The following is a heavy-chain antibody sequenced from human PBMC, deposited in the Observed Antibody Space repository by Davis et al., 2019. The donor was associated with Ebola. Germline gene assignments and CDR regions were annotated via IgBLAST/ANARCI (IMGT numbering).Heavy chain of an antibody. Sequence: GESLKISCAASGFIFRNYVMSWVRQAPGKGLVWVSRIKSDGSSTNYADSVKGRFNISRDNAKNTLYLQMNSLRDEDTAVYYCARDSIVLVSDYGMDVWGQGTTVTVSS. V-gene: IGHV3-74*01. J-gene: IGHJ6*02. D-gene: IGHD2-8*01. CDR1: GFIFRNYV. CDR3: ARDSIVLVSDYGMDV. CDR2: IKSDGSST.